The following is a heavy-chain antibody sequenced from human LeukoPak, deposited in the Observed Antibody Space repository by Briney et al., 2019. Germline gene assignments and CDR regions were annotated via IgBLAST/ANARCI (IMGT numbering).Heavy chain of an antibody. Sequence: PPGRSLRISFAASGFTFSRFEMNLVRKAPGTVQNRISYICSSGSHIYYADSVKGRFTISRDNAKNSLYLQMDSLRAEDTAIYYCARRDYDIFTGYRDFDYWGQGTLVTVSS. D-gene: IGHD3-9*01. CDR2: ICSSGSHI. V-gene: IGHV3-48*03. CDR1: GFTFSRFE. CDR3: ARRDYDIFTGYRDFDY. J-gene: IGHJ4*02.